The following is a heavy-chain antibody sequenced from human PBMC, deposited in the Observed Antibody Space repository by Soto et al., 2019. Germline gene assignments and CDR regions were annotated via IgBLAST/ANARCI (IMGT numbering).Heavy chain of an antibody. J-gene: IGHJ4*02. Sequence: SVKVSCKASRGTFSSYAISWVRQAPGQGLEWMGGIIPIFGTANYAASVKGRFTISRDDSKSIAYLQMNSLKNEDTAVYYCTAGKLYPSLDFDYWGQGTLVTVSS. CDR1: RGTFSSYA. CDR3: TAGKLYPSLDFDY. V-gene: IGHV1-69*05. D-gene: IGHD2-8*01. CDR2: IIPIFGTA.